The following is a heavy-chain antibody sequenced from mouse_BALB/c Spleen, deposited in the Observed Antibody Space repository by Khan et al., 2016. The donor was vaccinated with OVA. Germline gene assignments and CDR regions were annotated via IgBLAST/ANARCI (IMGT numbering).Heavy chain of an antibody. J-gene: IGHJ3*01. CDR2: ISNGGGST. V-gene: IGHV5-12-2*01. D-gene: IGHD2-4*01. CDR1: GFTFSSYT. Sequence: VQLVESGGGLVQPGGSLKLSCAASGFTFSSYTMSWVRQTPEKRLEWVAYISNGGGSTYYPDTVKGRFTISRDNAKNTLYLQMSSLKSEDTAMYYCARRDYDYDAFAYWGQGTLVTVSA. CDR3: ARRDYDYDAFAY.